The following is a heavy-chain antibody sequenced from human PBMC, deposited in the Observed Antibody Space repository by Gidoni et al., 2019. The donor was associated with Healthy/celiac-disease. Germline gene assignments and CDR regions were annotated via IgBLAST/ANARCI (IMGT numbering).Heavy chain of an antibody. D-gene: IGHD1-26*01. CDR3: AKDLVGGGSR. CDR1: GGTFSSYA. Sequence: QVQLVQSGAEVKKTGSSVNVSCTASGGTFSSYAISGVRQAPGQGLEWLGGIIPIFGTANYAQKFQGRVTITADESTSTAYMELSSLRSEDTAVYYCAKDLVGGGSRWGQGTLVTVSS. CDR2: IIPIFGTA. J-gene: IGHJ4*02. V-gene: IGHV1-69*01.